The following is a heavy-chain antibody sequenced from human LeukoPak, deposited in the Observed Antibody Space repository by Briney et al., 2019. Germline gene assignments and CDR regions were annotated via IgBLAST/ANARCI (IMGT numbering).Heavy chain of an antibody. Sequence: ASVKVSCKASGYTFTSYGISWVRQAPGQGLEWMGWISAYNGNTNYAQKLQGRVTMTTDTSTSTAYMELRSLRSDDTAVYYCARVRNDYYDSSGYYSPWGQGTLVTVSS. CDR2: ISAYNGNT. J-gene: IGHJ5*02. V-gene: IGHV1-18*01. CDR1: GYTFTSYG. CDR3: ARVRNDYYDSSGYYSP. D-gene: IGHD3-22*01.